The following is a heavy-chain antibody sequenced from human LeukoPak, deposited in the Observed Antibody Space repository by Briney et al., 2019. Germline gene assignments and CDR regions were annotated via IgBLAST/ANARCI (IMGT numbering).Heavy chain of an antibody. Sequence: GGSRRLSCAASGFAFRSYSMNWVRQSPGKGLEGFSSISIISMYIYSADSVKGRFTISRDNAQNSLYLQMNSLRAEDTAVYYCARESYSYPYYYDYYMDVWGKGTTVTVS. CDR1: GFAFRSYS. D-gene: IGHD5-18*01. V-gene: IGHV3-21*01. J-gene: IGHJ6*03. CDR3: ARESYSYPYYYDYYMDV. CDR2: ISIISMYI.